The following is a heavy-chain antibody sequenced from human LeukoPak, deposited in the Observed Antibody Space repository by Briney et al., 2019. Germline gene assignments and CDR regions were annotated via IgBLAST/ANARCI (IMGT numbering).Heavy chain of an antibody. V-gene: IGHV3-33*06. J-gene: IGHJ6*03. CDR1: GFTFSSYG. Sequence: GGSLRLSCAASGFTFSSYGMHWVRQAPGKGLEWVAVIWYDGSNKYYADSVKGRFTISRDNSKNMLYLQMNSLRAEDTAVYYCAKENSYPYYYMDVWGKGTTVTVSS. D-gene: IGHD5-18*01. CDR2: IWYDGSNK. CDR3: AKENSYPYYYMDV.